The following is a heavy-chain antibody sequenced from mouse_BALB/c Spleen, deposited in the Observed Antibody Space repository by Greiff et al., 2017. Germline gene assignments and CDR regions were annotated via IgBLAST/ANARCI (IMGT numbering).Heavy chain of an antibody. Sequence: QVQLKESGPGLVAPSQSLSITCTVSGFSLTSYGVPWVRQPPGKGLEWLGVIWAGGSTNYNSALMSRLSISKDNSKSQVFLKMNSLQTDDTAMYYCARSPLYYGSSYWYFDVWGAGTTVTVSS. CDR2: IWAGGST. CDR3: ARSPLYYGSSYWYFDV. D-gene: IGHD1-1*01. CDR1: GFSLTSYG. V-gene: IGHV2-9*02. J-gene: IGHJ1*01.